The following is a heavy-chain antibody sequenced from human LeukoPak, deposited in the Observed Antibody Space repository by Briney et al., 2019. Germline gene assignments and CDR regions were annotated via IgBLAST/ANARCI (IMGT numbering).Heavy chain of an antibody. Sequence: SETLSLTCAVYGGPFSGYYWSWIRQPPGKGLEWIGEINHSGSTNYNPSLKSRVTISVDTSKNQFSLKLSSVTAADTAVYYCARGKSVTAIDYWGQGTLVTVSS. D-gene: IGHD2-21*02. CDR2: INHSGST. V-gene: IGHV4-34*01. CDR3: ARGKSVTAIDY. CDR1: GGPFSGYY. J-gene: IGHJ4*02.